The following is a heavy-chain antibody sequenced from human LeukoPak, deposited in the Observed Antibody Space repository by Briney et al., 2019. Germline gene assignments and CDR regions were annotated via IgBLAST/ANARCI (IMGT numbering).Heavy chain of an antibody. J-gene: IGHJ4*02. Sequence: GGSLRLSCAASGFTFSSHSLMWARQAPGKGLEWVSSISPDSGYIYYADSVKGRFTISRDNAENSLFLQMNSLGAEDAAVYYCAPFSAVTHYYFDYWGQGTLVTVSS. CDR2: ISPDSGYI. CDR1: GFTFSSHS. D-gene: IGHD6-13*01. V-gene: IGHV3-21*01. CDR3: APFSAVTHYYFDY.